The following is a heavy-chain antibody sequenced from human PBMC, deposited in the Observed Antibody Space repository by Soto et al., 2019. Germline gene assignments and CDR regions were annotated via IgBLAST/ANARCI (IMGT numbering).Heavy chain of an antibody. CDR2: IGTAGDT. Sequence: PGGSLRLSCAASGFTFSSYDMHWVRQATGKGLEWVSAIGTAGDTYYPGSVKGRFTISRENAKNSLYLQMNSLRAGDTAVYYCARGGVSGYEVDGMDVWGQGTTVTVSS. V-gene: IGHV3-13*01. CDR3: ARGGVSGYEVDGMDV. J-gene: IGHJ6*02. CDR1: GFTFSSYD. D-gene: IGHD5-12*01.